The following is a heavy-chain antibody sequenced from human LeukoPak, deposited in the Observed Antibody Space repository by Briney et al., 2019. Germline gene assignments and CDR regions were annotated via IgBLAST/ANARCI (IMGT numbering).Heavy chain of an antibody. Sequence: SETLSLTCAVYIGSFSGYCWSWIRQPPGKGLEWIGEINHSGTTSWSPTLKSRVTISVDTSKNQFSLKLSSVTAADTAVYYCARGVDYYDSSGYRAPWYFDYWGQGTLVTVSS. J-gene: IGHJ4*02. D-gene: IGHD3-22*01. CDR3: ARGVDYYDSSGYRAPWYFDY. CDR1: IGSFSGYC. CDR2: INHSGTT. V-gene: IGHV4-34*01.